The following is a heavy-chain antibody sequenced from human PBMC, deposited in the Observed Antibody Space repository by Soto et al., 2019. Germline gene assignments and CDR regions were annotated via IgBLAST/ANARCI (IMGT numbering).Heavy chain of an antibody. CDR2: ISWDGGST. CDR3: VANYYGSGSYYLHY. V-gene: IGHV3-43*01. D-gene: IGHD3-10*01. J-gene: IGHJ4*02. CDR1: GFTFDDYT. Sequence: EVQLVESGGVVVQPGGSLRLSCAASGFTFDDYTMHWVRQAPGKGLEWCSLISWDGGSTYYADSVKGRFTISRDNSKNSLYLQMNSLRTEDTALYYCVANYYGSGSYYLHYWGQGTLVTVSS.